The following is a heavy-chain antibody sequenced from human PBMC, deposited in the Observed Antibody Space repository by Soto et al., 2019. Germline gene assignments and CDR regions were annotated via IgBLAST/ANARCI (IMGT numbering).Heavy chain of an antibody. V-gene: IGHV4-4*07. CDR2: IYTSGTT. CDR1: GGSIRSYY. CDR3: AREGASGFGMDV. Sequence: QVQLQESGPGLVKPSETLSLTCNVSGGSIRSYYWSWIRQPAGKALEWIGRIYTSGTTNYNPSLKSRATILIGTSKNQFSLKLSSVTAADTAVYYCAREGASGFGMDVWGQGTTVTVSS. J-gene: IGHJ6*02. D-gene: IGHD1-26*01.